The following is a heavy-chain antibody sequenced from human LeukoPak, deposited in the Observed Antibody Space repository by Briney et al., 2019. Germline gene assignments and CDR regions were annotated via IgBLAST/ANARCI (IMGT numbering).Heavy chain of an antibody. D-gene: IGHD3-10*01. V-gene: IGHV3-21*01. Sequence: GGSLRLSRAASGFTFSSYSMNWVRQAPGKGLEWVSSISSSGTYIYYADSVKGRFSISRDNAKNSLYLQMNSLRAEDTAVYHCARAEYSGIWTFDIWGQGTMVTVSS. CDR3: ARAEYSGIWTFDI. J-gene: IGHJ3*02. CDR2: ISSSGTYI. CDR1: GFTFSSYS.